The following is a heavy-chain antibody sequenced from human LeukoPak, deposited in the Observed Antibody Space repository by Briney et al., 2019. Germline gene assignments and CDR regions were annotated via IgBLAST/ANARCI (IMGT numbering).Heavy chain of an antibody. CDR3: ARDLNYAFDN. CDR1: GSPFSDYS. J-gene: IGHJ4*02. CDR2: IGISSGNT. Sequence: QSGGSLRLSCTASGSPFSDYSMNRVRQAPGKGLEWISYIGISSGNTKYADSVKGRFTISADNARNSLYLQVNSLRVEDTAVYYCARDLNYAFDNWGQGTLVSVSS. D-gene: IGHD1-7*01. V-gene: IGHV3-48*04.